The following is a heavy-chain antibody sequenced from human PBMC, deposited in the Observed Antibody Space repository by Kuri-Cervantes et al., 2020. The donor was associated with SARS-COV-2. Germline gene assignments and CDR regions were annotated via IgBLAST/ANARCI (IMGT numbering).Heavy chain of an antibody. Sequence: GESLKISCAASGFTFSSYGMHWVRQAPGKGLEWVAFIRYDGCNKYYADSVKGRFTISRDNSKNTLYLQMNSLRAEDTAVYYCAKAGGTIPPTADYWGQGTLVTVSS. D-gene: IGHD3-9*01. J-gene: IGHJ4*02. CDR2: IRYDGCNK. V-gene: IGHV3-30*02. CDR3: AKAGGTIPPTADY. CDR1: GFTFSSYG.